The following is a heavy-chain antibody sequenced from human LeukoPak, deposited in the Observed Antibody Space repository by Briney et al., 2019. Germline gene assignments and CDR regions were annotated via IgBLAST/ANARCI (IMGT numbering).Heavy chain of an antibody. J-gene: IGHJ4*02. V-gene: IGHV1-2*02. D-gene: IGHD2-2*01. CDR2: INPNSGGT. CDR1: GYTFTGYY. CDR3: ARSPAIVVVPAAIHLGY. Sequence: ASVKVSRKASGYTFTGYYMHWVRQAPGQGLEWMGWINPNSGGTNYAQKLQGRVTMTTDTSTSTAYMELRSLRSDDTAVYYCARSPAIVVVPAAIHLGYWGQGTLVTVSS.